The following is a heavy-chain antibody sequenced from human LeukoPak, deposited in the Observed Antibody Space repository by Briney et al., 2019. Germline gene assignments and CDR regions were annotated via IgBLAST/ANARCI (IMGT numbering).Heavy chain of an antibody. J-gene: IGHJ4*02. V-gene: IGHV1-2*02. D-gene: IGHD2-2*01. CDR1: GYTFTGYY. Sequence: GASVKVSCKASGYTFTGYYMHWVRQAPGQGLEWMGWIDPNSGGTNYAQKFQGRVTMTRGTSISTAYMELSRLRSDDTAVYYCARSRYCSSTSCYSFDYWGQGTLVTVSS. CDR3: ARSRYCSSTSCYSFDY. CDR2: IDPNSGGT.